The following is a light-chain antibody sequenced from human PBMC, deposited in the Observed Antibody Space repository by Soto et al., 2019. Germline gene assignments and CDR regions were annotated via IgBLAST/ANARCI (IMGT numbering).Light chain of an antibody. CDR2: GAS. Sequence: IVLTQSPGTLSLSPGERATLSCRASQSVSSSFLGWYQQKPGQAPRLLIYGASSRATGIPDRFSGSGSGTDFTLTISRLEPEDFAVYYCQQYGSSITFGQGTRLEIK. CDR3: QQYGSSIT. CDR1: QSVSSSF. J-gene: IGKJ5*01. V-gene: IGKV3-20*01.